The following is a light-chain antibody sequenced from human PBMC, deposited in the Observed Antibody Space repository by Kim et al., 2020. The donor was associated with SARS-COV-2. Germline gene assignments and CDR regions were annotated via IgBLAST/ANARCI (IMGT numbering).Light chain of an antibody. Sequence: VSPGERVTLSCRSTKRVNDNLAWYQQKPGQPPRLLVYGGSVTPTYIPARFSGSGSKTEYTLTVTSLQSEDFAIYYCQQRGNWPLTFGGGTKVDIK. CDR3: QQRGNWPLT. CDR1: KRVNDN. CDR2: GGS. J-gene: IGKJ4*01. V-gene: IGKV3-15*01.